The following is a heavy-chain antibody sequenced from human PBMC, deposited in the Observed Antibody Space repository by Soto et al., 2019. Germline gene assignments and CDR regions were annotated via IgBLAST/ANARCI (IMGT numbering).Heavy chain of an antibody. CDR2: IYYSGST. CDR1: GGSISSGGYY. V-gene: IGHV4-31*03. CDR3: ARDQARLVGWFDP. Sequence: QVQLQESGPGLVKPSQTLSLTCTVSGGSISSGGYYWSWIRQHPGKGLEWIGYIYYSGSTYYNPSLKSRVXXSXDXXKNQFSLKLSSVTAADTAVYYCARDQARLVGWFDPWGQGTLVTVSS. J-gene: IGHJ5*02. D-gene: IGHD6-6*01.